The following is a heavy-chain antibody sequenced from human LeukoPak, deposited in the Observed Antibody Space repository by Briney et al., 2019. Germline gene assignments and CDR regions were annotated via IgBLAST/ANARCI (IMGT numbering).Heavy chain of an antibody. CDR2: TYYRSKWYN. Sequence: SQTLSLTCAISGDSVSSNYAAWNWIRQSPSRGLEWLGRTYYRSKWYNDYAVSEKSRITINPGTSKNQFSLQLNSVTPEDTAVYYCARVDRAISTTGTLGDWGQGTLVTVSS. D-gene: IGHD6-13*01. J-gene: IGHJ4*02. V-gene: IGHV6-1*01. CDR3: ARVDRAISTTGTLGD. CDR1: GDSVSSNYAA.